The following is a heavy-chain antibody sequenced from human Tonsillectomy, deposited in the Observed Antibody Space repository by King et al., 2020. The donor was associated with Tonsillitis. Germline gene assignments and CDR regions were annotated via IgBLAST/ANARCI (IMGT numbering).Heavy chain of an antibody. CDR1: GFTFSNAW. CDR2: IKSKTDGGTT. D-gene: IGHD2-21*02. CDR3: TTDGPYCGGDCYSSRGTSNLSLDAFDI. V-gene: IGHV3-15*01. J-gene: IGHJ3*02. Sequence: VQLVESGGGLVKPGGSLRLSCAASGFTFSNAWMSWVRQAPGKGLEWVGRIKSKTDGGTTDYAAPVKGRFTISRDDSKNTLYLQMNSLKTEDTAVYYCTTDGPYCGGDCYSSRGTSNLSLDAFDIWGQGTMVTVSS.